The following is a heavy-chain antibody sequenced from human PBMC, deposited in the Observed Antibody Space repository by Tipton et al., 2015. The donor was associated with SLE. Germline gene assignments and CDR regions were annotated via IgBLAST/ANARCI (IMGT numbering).Heavy chain of an antibody. CDR1: GFTFSSYG. J-gene: IGHJ1*01. CDR2: IRYDGSNK. Sequence: SLRLSCAASGFTFSSYGMHWVRQAPGKGLEWVAFIRYDGSNKYYADSVKGRFTISRDNSKNTLYLQMNSLRAEDTAVYYCAKGAAGYSSSWSVYFQHWGQGTLVTVSS. V-gene: IGHV3-30*02. D-gene: IGHD6-13*01. CDR3: AKGAAGYSSSWSVYFQH.